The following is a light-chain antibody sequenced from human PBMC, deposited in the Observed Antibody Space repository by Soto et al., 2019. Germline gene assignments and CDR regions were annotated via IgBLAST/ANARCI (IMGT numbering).Light chain of an antibody. CDR2: GAS. J-gene: IGKJ2*01. V-gene: IGKV3-15*01. CDR3: QHYNNWPPYT. CDR1: QSVSSN. Sequence: EIVMTQSPATLSVSPGERATLSCRASQSVSSNSAWYQQIPGQAPRLLIYGASTRATGIPARFSGSGSGTDFTLTISSLQSEDFAVYYCQHYNNWPPYTFGQGTKLEIK.